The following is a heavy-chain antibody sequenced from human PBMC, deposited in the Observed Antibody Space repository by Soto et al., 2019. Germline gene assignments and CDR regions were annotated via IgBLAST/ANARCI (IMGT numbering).Heavy chain of an antibody. CDR1: GYTFTSYY. CDR3: VYYYDSSGYED. CDR2: INPSGGST. D-gene: IGHD3-22*01. V-gene: IGHV1-46*01. J-gene: IGHJ4*02. Sequence: QVQLVQSGAEVKKPGASVKVSCKASGYTFTSYYMHWVRQAPGQGLEWMGIINPSGGSTSYAQKFQGRVTMTRDTSTSTVYMELSRLRSEDTAVYYCVYYYDSSGYEDWGQGTLVTVSS.